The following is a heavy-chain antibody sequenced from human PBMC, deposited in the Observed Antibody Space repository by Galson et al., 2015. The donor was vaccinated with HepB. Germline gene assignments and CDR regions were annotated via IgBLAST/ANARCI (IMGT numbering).Heavy chain of an antibody. CDR1: GFNLRTDA. V-gene: IGHV3-23*01. D-gene: IGHD3-10*01. Sequence: SLRLSCAASGFNLRTDAMSWVRQTPGKRLEWISGISGTGSSTHYADSVRGRFTISKDNSKNTVSLQMNSLRLEGTAVYYCAKGIGEMGPWGPGTLVTVSS. CDR2: ISGTGSST. CDR3: AKGIGEMGP. J-gene: IGHJ5*02.